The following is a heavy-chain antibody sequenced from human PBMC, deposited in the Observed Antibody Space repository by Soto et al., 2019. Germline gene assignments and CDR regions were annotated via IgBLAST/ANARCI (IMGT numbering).Heavy chain of an antibody. V-gene: IGHV3-11*01. Sequence: GGSLRLSCTASRFTLSDYYMNWIRHAPGKGLEWVSYITGSVSTIYYADSVKGRFTISRDNAKNSLYLQMNSLRAEDTAVYYCAVIPYPYYYYGMDVWGQGTTVTVSS. CDR3: AVIPYPYYYYGMDV. J-gene: IGHJ6*02. D-gene: IGHD3-16*01. CDR2: ITGSVSTI. CDR1: RFTLSDYY.